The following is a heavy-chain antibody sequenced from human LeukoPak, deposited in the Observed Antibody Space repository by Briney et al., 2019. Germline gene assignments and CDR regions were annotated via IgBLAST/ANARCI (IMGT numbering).Heavy chain of an antibody. CDR3: AKDGGYCSSTSCYPNSEYFDY. J-gene: IGHJ4*02. CDR1: GFTFSSYG. D-gene: IGHD2-2*03. Sequence: PGGSLRLSCAASGFTFSSYGMHWVRQAPGKGLEWVAFIRYDGSNKYYADSVKGRFTISRDNSKNTLYLQMSSLRAEDTAVYYCAKDGGYCSSTSCYPNSEYFDYWGQGTLVTVSS. CDR2: IRYDGSNK. V-gene: IGHV3-30*02.